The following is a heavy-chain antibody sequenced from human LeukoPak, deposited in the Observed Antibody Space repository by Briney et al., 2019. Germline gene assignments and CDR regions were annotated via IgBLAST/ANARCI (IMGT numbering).Heavy chain of an antibody. CDR1: GFPFSSYA. D-gene: IGHD3-3*01. V-gene: IGHV3-21*01. Sequence: GGSLRLSCAASGFPFSSYAMNWVRQAPGKGLEWVSSISSSSSYIYYADSVKGRFTISRDNAKNSLYLQMNSLRAEDTAVYYCARESGYDFWSGYPLDYWGQGTLVTVSS. CDR2: ISSSSSYI. J-gene: IGHJ4*02. CDR3: ARESGYDFWSGYPLDY.